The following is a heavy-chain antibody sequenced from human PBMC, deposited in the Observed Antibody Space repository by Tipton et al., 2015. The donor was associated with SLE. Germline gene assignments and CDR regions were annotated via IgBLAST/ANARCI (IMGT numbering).Heavy chain of an antibody. V-gene: IGHV4-4*09. CDR1: GGSLSNYY. Sequence: GLVKPSETLSLTCNVSGGSLSNYYWSWIRQAPGKRLEWIGFIYTGGSSKYNPSLKSRVSMSADTSKREFSLRLSSVTAADTAVYYCARRPVTGVTRNAIDIWGQGTMVTVSS. D-gene: IGHD4-17*01. J-gene: IGHJ3*02. CDR2: IYTGGSS. CDR3: ARRPVTGVTRNAIDI.